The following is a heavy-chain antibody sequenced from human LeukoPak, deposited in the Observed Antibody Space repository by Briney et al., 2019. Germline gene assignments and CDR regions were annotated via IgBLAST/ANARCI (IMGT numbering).Heavy chain of an antibody. CDR2: IYHSGST. Sequence: PSETLSLTCTVSGGSISSGGYYWSWIRQPPGKGLEWIGYIYHSGSTYYNPSLKSRVTISVDRSKIQFSLKLSSVTAADTAVYYCARGVPLDYWGQGTLVTVSS. CDR3: ARGVPLDY. CDR1: GGSISSGGYY. V-gene: IGHV4-30-2*01. J-gene: IGHJ4*02.